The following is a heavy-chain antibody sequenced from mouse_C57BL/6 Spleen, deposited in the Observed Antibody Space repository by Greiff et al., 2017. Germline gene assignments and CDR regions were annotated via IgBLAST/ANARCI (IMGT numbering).Heavy chain of an antibody. Sequence: EVKLMESGGGLVKPGGSLKLSCAASGFTFSSYAMSWVRQTPEKRLEWVATISDGGSYTYYPDNVKGRFTISRDNAKNNLYLQMSHLKSEDTAMYYCARGGSDGYYYFDYWGQGTTLTVSS. D-gene: IGHD2-3*01. CDR1: GFTFSSYA. J-gene: IGHJ2*01. V-gene: IGHV5-4*03. CDR2: ISDGGSYT. CDR3: ARGGSDGYYYFDY.